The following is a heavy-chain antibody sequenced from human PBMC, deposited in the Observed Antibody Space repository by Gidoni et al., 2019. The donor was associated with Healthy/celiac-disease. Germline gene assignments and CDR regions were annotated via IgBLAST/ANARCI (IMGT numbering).Heavy chain of an antibody. CDR2: ISGSGGST. Sequence: EVQLLESGGGLVQPGGSLRLSCAASGFTFGRHASGWGRQAPGKGLDWVSAISGSGGSTYYADSVKGRFTISRDNSKNTLYLQMNSLRAEDTAVYYCAKDGGDCWGQGTLVTVSS. CDR3: AKDGGDC. V-gene: IGHV3-23*01. D-gene: IGHD3-16*01. CDR1: GFTFGRHA. J-gene: IGHJ4*02.